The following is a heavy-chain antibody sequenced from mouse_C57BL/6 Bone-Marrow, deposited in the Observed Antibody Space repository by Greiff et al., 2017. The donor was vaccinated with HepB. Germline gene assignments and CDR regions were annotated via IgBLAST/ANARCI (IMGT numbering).Heavy chain of an antibody. CDR3: TRDTLWLRRDWYFDV. D-gene: IGHD2-2*01. CDR1: GFTFSSYA. V-gene: IGHV5-9-1*02. CDR2: ISSGGDYI. J-gene: IGHJ1*03. Sequence: EVQLVESGEGLVKPGGSLKLSCAASGFTFSSYAMSWVRQTPEKRLEWVAYISSGGDYIYYADTVKGRFTISRDNARNTLYLQMSSLKSEDTAMYYCTRDTLWLRRDWYFDVWGTGTTVTVSS.